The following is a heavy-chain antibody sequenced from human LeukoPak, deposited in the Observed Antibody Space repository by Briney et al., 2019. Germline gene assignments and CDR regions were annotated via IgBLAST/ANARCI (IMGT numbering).Heavy chain of an antibody. J-gene: IGHJ3*02. CDR2: ISSSSSYI. V-gene: IGHV3-21*01. Sequence: GGSLRLSRAASGFTFSSYSMNWVHQAPGKGLEWVSSISSSSSYIYYADSVKGRFTISRDNAKNSLYLQMNSLRAEDTAVYYCARGPQGAFDIWGQGTMVTVSS. CDR3: ARGPQGAFDI. CDR1: GFTFSSYS.